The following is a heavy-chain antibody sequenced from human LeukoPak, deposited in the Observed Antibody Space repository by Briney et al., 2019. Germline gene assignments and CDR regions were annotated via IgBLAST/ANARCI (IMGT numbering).Heavy chain of an antibody. J-gene: IGHJ4*02. CDR3: ARRVTGRGTFYFDY. Sequence: SETLSLTCTISGGSISTYHWTWIRQPPGKGLEWIGYIYYSGNTNYNPALKSRVTISLDTSRNQFSLKLNSVTAADTAVYYCARRVTGRGTFYFDYWGQGSLVIVSS. V-gene: IGHV4-59*08. CDR2: IYYSGNT. D-gene: IGHD3-16*01. CDR1: GGSISTYH.